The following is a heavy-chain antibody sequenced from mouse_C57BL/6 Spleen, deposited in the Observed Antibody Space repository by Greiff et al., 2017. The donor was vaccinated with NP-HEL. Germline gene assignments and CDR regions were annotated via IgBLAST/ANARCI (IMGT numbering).Heavy chain of an antibody. Sequence: VQLQQSGPGRVAPSQSLSITCTVSGFSLTSYGVSWVRQPPGKGLEWLGVIGCDGSTNYHSALISRLSTINDNSNTQAVLIPNSLQTYDSATSYCAKVDYDYNENYAMDYWGQGTSVTVSS. CDR2: IGCDGST. CDR3: AKVDYDYNENYAMDY. D-gene: IGHD2-4*01. V-gene: IGHV2-3*01. CDR1: GFSLTSYG. J-gene: IGHJ4*01.